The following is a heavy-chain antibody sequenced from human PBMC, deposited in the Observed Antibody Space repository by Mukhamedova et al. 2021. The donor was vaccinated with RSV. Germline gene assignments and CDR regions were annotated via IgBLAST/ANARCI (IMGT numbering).Heavy chain of an antibody. V-gene: IGHV3-30*04. CDR3: ASLKRTYYDILTGYNAFDI. D-gene: IGHD3-9*01. Sequence: GKGLEWVAVISYDGSNKYYADSVKGRFTISRDNSKNTLYLQMNSLRAEDTAVYYCASLKRTYYDILTGYNAFDIWGQGTMVTVFS. J-gene: IGHJ3*02. CDR2: ISYDGSNK.